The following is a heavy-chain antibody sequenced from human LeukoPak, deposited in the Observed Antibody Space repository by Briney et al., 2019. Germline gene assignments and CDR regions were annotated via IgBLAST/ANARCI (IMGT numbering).Heavy chain of an antibody. V-gene: IGHV3-7*01. Sequence: PGGSLRLSCAASGFTFSNAWMSWVRQAPGKGLEWVANIKQDGSEKYYVDSVKGRFSISRDNAKNSLFLQMNSLKAEDTAVYYCARFRCSSTSCFFDYWGQGTLVTVSS. D-gene: IGHD2-2*01. CDR1: GFTFSNAW. CDR3: ARFRCSSTSCFFDY. CDR2: IKQDGSEK. J-gene: IGHJ4*02.